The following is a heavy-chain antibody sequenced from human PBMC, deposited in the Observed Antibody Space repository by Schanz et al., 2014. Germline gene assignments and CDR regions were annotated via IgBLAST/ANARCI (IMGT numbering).Heavy chain of an antibody. J-gene: IGHJ2*01. CDR1: GFTFSTHA. CDR3: AKDAPYPFDL. V-gene: IGHV3-23*01. CDR2: ISGDHRNT. Sequence: EVQLMESGGGLVKPGGSLRLSCAASGFTFSTHAMSWVRQAPGKGLEWVSSISGDHRNTFYADSVKGRFTISRDNSKNTLYLQMNSLRDEDTAIYYGAKDAPYPFDLWGRGTLITVSS.